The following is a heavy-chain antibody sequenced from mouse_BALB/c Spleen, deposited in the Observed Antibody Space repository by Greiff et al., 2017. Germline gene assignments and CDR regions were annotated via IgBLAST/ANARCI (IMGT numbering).Heavy chain of an antibody. J-gene: IGHJ1*01. CDR1: GYSFTSYW. D-gene: IGHD1-1*01. V-gene: IGHV1-5*01. CDR2: IYPGNSAT. Sequence: VQLQQSGTVLARPGASVKMSCKASGYSFTSYWMHWVKQRPGQGLEWLGAIYPGNSATSYNQKFTGQAKLTAVSSASTAYMGLSSLTNEDSAVYYCTRSAVDWDLEVWGAGTTVTVSS. CDR3: TRSAVDWDLEV.